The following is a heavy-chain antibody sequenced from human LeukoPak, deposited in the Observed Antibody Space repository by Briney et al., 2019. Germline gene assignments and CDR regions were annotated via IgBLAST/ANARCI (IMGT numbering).Heavy chain of an antibody. CDR3: ARVCGHSSGYNDPNHGWFDP. J-gene: IGHJ5*02. D-gene: IGHD6-19*01. CDR1: GGTFSSYA. CDR2: IIPIFGTA. Sequence: SVKVSCKASGGTFSSYAISWVRQAPGKGIEWMGGIIPIFGTANYAQKFQGRVTITADESTSTAYMELSSLRSEDTAVYYCARVCGHSSGYNDPNHGWFDPWGQGTLVTVSS. V-gene: IGHV1-69*01.